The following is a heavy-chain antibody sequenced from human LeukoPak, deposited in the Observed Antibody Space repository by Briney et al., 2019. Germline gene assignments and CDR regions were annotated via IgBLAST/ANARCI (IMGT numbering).Heavy chain of an antibody. CDR1: GFTFSSYA. CDR3: AKEGNYYDSSGYHRSYYFDY. D-gene: IGHD3-22*01. Sequence: GGSLRLSCAAAGFTFSSYAMHWVRQAPGKGLEWVAVISYDGSNKYYADSVKGRFTISRDNSKNTLDLQMNSLRAEDTAVYYCAKEGNYYDSSGYHRSYYFDYWGQGTLVTVSS. V-gene: IGHV3-30*18. J-gene: IGHJ4*02. CDR2: ISYDGSNK.